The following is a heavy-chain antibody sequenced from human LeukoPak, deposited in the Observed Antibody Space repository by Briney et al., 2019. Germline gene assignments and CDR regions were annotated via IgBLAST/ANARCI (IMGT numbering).Heavy chain of an antibody. CDR1: GFTFSSYA. V-gene: IGHV3-30*01. J-gene: IGHJ4*02. D-gene: IGHD6-13*01. Sequence: GRSLRLSCAASGFTFSSYAMHWVRQAPGKGLEWVAVISYDGSNKYYADSVKGRFTISRDNSKNTLYLQMNSLRAEDTAVYYCARDSLTPPGIAAAGTPDYWGQGTLVTVSS. CDR3: ARDSLTPPGIAAAGTPDY. CDR2: ISYDGSNK.